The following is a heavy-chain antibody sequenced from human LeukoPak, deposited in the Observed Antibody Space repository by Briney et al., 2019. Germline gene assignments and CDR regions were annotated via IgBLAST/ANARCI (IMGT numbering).Heavy chain of an antibody. V-gene: IGHV3-30*03. D-gene: IGHD6-13*01. Sequence: PGGSLRLSCIVSGFTFSAYAMSWVRQAPGKGLEWVAVISYDGRNKYYADSVKGRFTISRDNSKNTLYLQMNSLRAEDTAVYYCASHWAQQVVSDYWGQGTLVTVSS. J-gene: IGHJ4*02. CDR1: GFTFSAYA. CDR3: ASHWAQQVVSDY. CDR2: ISYDGRNK.